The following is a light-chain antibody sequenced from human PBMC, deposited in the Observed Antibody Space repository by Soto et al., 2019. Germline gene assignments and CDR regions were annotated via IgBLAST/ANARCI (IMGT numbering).Light chain of an antibody. CDR2: GAS. CDR3: QQYGSSPWT. V-gene: IGKV3-20*01. Sequence: EIVLTQSPGTLSLSPGERATLSCRASQSVSSSYLAWYQQKPGQAPRPLIYGASSRAIGIPDRFSGSGSGTDFTRTISRLEPEDFAVYYGQQYGSSPWTFGQGTKVEIK. J-gene: IGKJ1*01. CDR1: QSVSSSY.